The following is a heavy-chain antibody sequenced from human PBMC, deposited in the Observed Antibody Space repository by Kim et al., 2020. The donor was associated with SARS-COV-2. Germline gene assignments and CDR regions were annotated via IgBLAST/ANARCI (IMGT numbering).Heavy chain of an antibody. V-gene: IGHV4-39*01. CDR3: ASPGYSSSWLFDY. D-gene: IGHD6-13*01. J-gene: IGHJ4*02. Sequence: NPALKSRVTIAVEPAKNQFSLKLCFVTATDTAVYYCASPGYSSSWLFDYWGQGTLVTVSS.